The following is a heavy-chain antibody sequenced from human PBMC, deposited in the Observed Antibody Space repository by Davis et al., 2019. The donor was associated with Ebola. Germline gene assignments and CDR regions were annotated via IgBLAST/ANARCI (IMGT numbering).Heavy chain of an antibody. D-gene: IGHD6-13*01. CDR1: GGFISSSSYY. V-gene: IGHV4-39*07. CDR2: IYHSGST. J-gene: IGHJ4*02. Sequence: PSETLSLTCTVSGGFISSSSYYWGWIRQPPGKGLEWIGSIYHSGSTYYNPSLKSRVTMSVDTSKNQFSLKLSSVTAADTAVYYCASGSSSLDYWGQGTLVTVSS. CDR3: ASGSSSLDY.